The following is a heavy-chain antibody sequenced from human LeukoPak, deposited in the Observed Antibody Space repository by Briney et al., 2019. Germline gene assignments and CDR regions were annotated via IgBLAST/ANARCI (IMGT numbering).Heavy chain of an antibody. CDR1: GGSISSYY. D-gene: IGHD6-13*01. CDR2: AYHSGSA. Sequence: SETLSLTCTVSGGSISSYYWNWIRQPPGKGLEWIGYAYHSGSANYNPSLKSRVTMSVDTSKNRFSLKVSSVTAADTAVYYCARGTDLSSSWYDYWGQGTLVTVSS. J-gene: IGHJ4*02. CDR3: ARGTDLSSSWYDY. V-gene: IGHV4-59*01.